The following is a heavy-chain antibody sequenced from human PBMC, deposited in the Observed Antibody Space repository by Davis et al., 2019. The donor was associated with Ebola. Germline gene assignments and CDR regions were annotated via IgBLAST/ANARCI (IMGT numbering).Heavy chain of an antibody. CDR3: AREDGSSSSAPFDY. J-gene: IGHJ4*02. CDR1: GFTFSSYG. D-gene: IGHD6-6*01. Sequence: PGGSLRLSCAASGFTFSSYGMHWXXQAPRQGLAWLAVIWYDGSNKYYADSVKGRFTISRDNSKNTLYLQMNSLRAEDTAVYYCAREDGSSSSAPFDYWGQGTLVTVSS. V-gene: IGHV3-33*01. CDR2: IWYDGSNK.